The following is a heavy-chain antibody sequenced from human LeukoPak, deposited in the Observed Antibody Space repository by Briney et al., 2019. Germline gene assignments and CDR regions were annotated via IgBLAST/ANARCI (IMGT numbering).Heavy chain of an antibody. CDR1: GFTFSDYY. J-gene: IGHJ1*01. D-gene: IGHD1-26*01. V-gene: IGHV3-11*04. CDR3: ARAVGWDAEYFQH. CDR2: ISSSGSTI. Sequence: PGGSLRLSCAASGFTFSDYYISWIRQAPGKGLEWVSYISSSGSTIYYADSVKGRFTISRDNAKNSLYLQMNSLRAEDTAVYYCARAVGWDAEYFQHWGQGTLVTVSS.